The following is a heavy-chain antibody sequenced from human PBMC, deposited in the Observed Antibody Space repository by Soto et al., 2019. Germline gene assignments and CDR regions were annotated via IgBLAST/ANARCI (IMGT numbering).Heavy chain of an antibody. Sequence: GPSVKVSCKASGGTFSSYAISWVRQAPGQGLEWMGGIIPIFGTANYAQKFQGRVTITADESTSTAYMELSSLRSEDTAVYYCAGRALVVVTARVYYYYGMDVWGQGTTVTVSS. CDR1: GGTFSSYA. CDR3: AGRALVVVTARVYYYYGMDV. CDR2: IIPIFGTA. D-gene: IGHD2-21*02. V-gene: IGHV1-69*13. J-gene: IGHJ6*02.